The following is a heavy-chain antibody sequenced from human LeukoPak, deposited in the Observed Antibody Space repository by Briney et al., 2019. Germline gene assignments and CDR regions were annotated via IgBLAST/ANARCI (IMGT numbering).Heavy chain of an antibody. CDR1: GLTFSSYG. J-gene: IGHJ4*02. D-gene: IGHD2/OR15-2a*01. Sequence: GGSLRLSCAASGLTFSSYGMHWVRQAPGKGLEWVALIWYDGSNKYYADSVKGRLTISRDNSKNTLYLQMNSLRAEDTAVYYCAREGPRGNSQFDYWGQGTLVTVSS. CDR2: IWYDGSNK. V-gene: IGHV3-33*01. CDR3: AREGPRGNSQFDY.